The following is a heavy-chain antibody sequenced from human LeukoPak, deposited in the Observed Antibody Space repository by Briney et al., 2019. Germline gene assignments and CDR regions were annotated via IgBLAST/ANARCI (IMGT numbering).Heavy chain of an antibody. CDR2: INPNSGGT. CDR1: GYTFTGYY. V-gene: IGHV1-2*02. Sequence: ASVKVSCKASGYTFTGYYMHWVRQAPGQGLEWMGWINPNSGGTNYAQKFQGRVTMTRDTSISTAYMELSRLRSDDTAVYYCARDRDFWSGYPFNWFDPWGQGTLVTVSS. CDR3: ARDRDFWSGYPFNWFDP. J-gene: IGHJ5*02. D-gene: IGHD3-3*01.